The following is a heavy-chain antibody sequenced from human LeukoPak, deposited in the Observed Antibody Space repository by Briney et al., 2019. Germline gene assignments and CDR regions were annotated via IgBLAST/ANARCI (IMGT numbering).Heavy chain of an antibody. J-gene: IGHJ4*02. CDR2: IIPIFGTA. CDR1: GGTFSSYA. Sequence: SVKVSCKASGGTFSSYAISWVRQAPGQGLEWMGGIIPIFGTANYAQKFQGRVTITADESTSTAYMELSSLRSEDTAVYYCARVHPGLHYDSSGYYLDYWGQGTLVTVSS. D-gene: IGHD3-22*01. V-gene: IGHV1-69*13. CDR3: ARVHPGLHYDSSGYYLDY.